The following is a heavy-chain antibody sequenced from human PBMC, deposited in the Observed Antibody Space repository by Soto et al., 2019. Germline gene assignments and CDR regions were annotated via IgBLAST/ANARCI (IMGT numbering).Heavy chain of an antibody. V-gene: IGHV4-61*01. D-gene: IGHD3-16*01. Sequence: SETLSLTCTVSGGSVRTGSYYWSWSRQPPGKGLEWIGYIYYSGSTNNNPSLKSLVTISVDPSKNQFSLKRSSVTAADTAVYYGARDLRGGPQDDAFDIWGQGTMVTVSS. CDR3: ARDLRGGPQDDAFDI. J-gene: IGHJ3*02. CDR1: GGSVRTGSYY. CDR2: IYYSGST.